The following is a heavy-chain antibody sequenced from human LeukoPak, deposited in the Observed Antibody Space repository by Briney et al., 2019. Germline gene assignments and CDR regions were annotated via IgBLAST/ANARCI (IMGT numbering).Heavy chain of an antibody. V-gene: IGHV3-21*01. CDR2: ISSSSSYT. CDR3: ARDGGDIVVVPAAPYYYYYYGMDV. J-gene: IGHJ6*02. CDR1: GFTFSSYD. Sequence: GGSLRLSCAASGFTFSSYDMNWVRQAPGKGLEWVSSISSSSSYTYYADSVKGRFTISRDNAKNSLYLQMNSLRAEDTAVYYCARDGGDIVVVPAAPYYYYYYGMDVWGQGTTVTVSS. D-gene: IGHD2-2*01.